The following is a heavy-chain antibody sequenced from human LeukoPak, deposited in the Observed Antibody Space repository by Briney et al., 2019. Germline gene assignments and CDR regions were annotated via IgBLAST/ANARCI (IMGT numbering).Heavy chain of an antibody. CDR3: AREGCGGDCYGRMDV. Sequence: GGSLRLSCAASGFTFSSYGMQWVRQAPGKGLEWVAIISYDGSNKYYVDSVKGQFTISRDNSKNTMYMQMNSLRAEDTAVYYCAREGCGGDCYGRMDVWGQGTTVTVSS. CDR1: GFTFSSYG. CDR2: ISYDGSNK. D-gene: IGHD2-21*02. J-gene: IGHJ6*02. V-gene: IGHV3-30*03.